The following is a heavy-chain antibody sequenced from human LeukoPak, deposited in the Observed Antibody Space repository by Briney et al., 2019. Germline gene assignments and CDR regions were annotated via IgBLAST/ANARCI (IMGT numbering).Heavy chain of an antibody. CDR1: GGSISSYY. D-gene: IGHD6-19*01. J-gene: IGHJ4*02. V-gene: IGHV4-59*01. Sequence: SETLSLTCTVSGGSISSYYWSWIRQPPGKGLEWIGYIYYSGSTNYNPSLKSRVTISVDTSKNQFSLKLSSVTAADTAVYYCARRSEQWLVLDYWGQGTLVTVSS. CDR2: IYYSGST. CDR3: ARRSEQWLVLDY.